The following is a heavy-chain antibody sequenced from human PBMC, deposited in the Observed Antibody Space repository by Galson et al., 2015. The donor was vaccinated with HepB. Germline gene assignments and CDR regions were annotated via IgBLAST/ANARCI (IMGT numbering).Heavy chain of an antibody. J-gene: IGHJ6*03. CDR3: ARVRTGYYYMDV. D-gene: IGHD1/OR15-1a*01. CDR2: IYYSGST. V-gene: IGHV4-59*01. Sequence: SETLSLTCTVSGGSISSYYWSWIRQPPGKGLEWIGYIYYSGSTNYNPSLKSRVTISVDTSKNQFSLKLSSVTAADTAVYYCARVRTGYYYMDVWGKGTTVTVSS. CDR1: GGSISSYY.